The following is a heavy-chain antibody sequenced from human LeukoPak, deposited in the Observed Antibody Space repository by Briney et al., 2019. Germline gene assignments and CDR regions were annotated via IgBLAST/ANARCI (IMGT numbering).Heavy chain of an antibody. V-gene: IGHV3-15*01. CDR2: IKSKTDGGTT. D-gene: IGHD2-21*02. J-gene: IGHJ4*02. Sequence: GGSLRLSCAASGFTFSNTWMSWVRQAPGKGLEWVGRIKSKTDGGTTDYAAPVKGRFTISRDNSKNTLYLQMNSLRAEDTAVYYCAKDLERHIVVVTASAVDYWGQGTLVTVSS. CDR1: GFTFSNTW. CDR3: AKDLERHIVVVTASAVDY.